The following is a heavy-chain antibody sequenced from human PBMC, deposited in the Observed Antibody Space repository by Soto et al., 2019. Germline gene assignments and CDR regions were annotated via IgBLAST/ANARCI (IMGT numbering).Heavy chain of an antibody. CDR1: GFTVRDYY. V-gene: IGHV3-49*03. CDR3: TRGREWELLLSHY. Sequence: PGGSLGLSCAASGFTVRDYYMSWFRQAPGKGLEWVGFIRSKAYGGTTEYAASVKGRFTFSRDDSKSIAYLQMNSLKTEDTAVYYCTRGREWELLLSHYWGQGTLVTVSS. CDR2: IRSKAYGGTT. D-gene: IGHD1-26*01. J-gene: IGHJ4*02.